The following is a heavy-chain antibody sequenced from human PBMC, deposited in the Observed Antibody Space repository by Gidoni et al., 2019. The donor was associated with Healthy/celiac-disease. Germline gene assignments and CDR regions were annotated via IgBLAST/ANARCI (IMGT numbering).Heavy chain of an antibody. CDR1: GCSISSYY. CDR3: ARAWTLKRGSLDAFDI. D-gene: IGHD1-26*01. J-gene: IGHJ3*02. V-gene: IGHV4-59*01. CDR2: IYYSGST. Sequence: QVQLQESGPGLVKPSETLSLTCTVSGCSISSYYWSWIRQPPGKGLEWIGYIYYSGSTNYNPSLKSRVTISVDTSKNQFSLKLSSVTAADTAVYYCARAWTLKRGSLDAFDIWGQGTMVTVSS.